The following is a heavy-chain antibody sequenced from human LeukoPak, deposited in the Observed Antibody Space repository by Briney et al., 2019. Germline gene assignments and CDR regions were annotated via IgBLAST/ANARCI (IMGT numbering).Heavy chain of an antibody. CDR1: GGSISSGSYY. V-gene: IGHV4-61*02. J-gene: IGHJ6*03. CDR3: ATGTAHYMDV. D-gene: IGHD5-18*01. Sequence: PSQTLSLTCTVSGGSISSGSYYWSWIRQPAGKGLEWIGRIYTSGSTNYNPSLKSRVTISVDTSNHQSSLKLSSVTAADTAVYYCATGTAHYMDVWGKGTTVTASS. CDR2: IYTSGST.